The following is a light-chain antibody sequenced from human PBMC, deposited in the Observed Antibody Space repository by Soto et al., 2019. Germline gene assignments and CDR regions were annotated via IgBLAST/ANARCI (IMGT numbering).Light chain of an antibody. J-gene: IGKJ2*01. CDR2: GAS. V-gene: IGKV3-15*01. Sequence: EIVMTQSPGTLSVSPGERATLSCRANQSVSNNLAWYQQKPGQPTRLLIYGASTRATGMSARFSGSGSETEFTLTISSLQSEDFAVYYCQQYDNWPRTFGQGTRLEIK. CDR3: QQYDNWPRT. CDR1: QSVSNN.